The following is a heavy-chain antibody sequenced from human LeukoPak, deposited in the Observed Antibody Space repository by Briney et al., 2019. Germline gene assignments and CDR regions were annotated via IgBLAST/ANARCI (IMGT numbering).Heavy chain of an antibody. CDR3: AKDLGPTGDTDY. Sequence: PGGSLRLSCAASGFTFSSYGMHWVRQAPGKGLEWVAVISYDGSNKYYADSVKGRFTISRDNSKNTLYLQMNSLRAEDTAVYYCAKDLGPTGDTDYWGQGTLVTVSS. J-gene: IGHJ4*02. CDR2: ISYDGSNK. V-gene: IGHV3-30*18. D-gene: IGHD7-27*01. CDR1: GFTFSSYG.